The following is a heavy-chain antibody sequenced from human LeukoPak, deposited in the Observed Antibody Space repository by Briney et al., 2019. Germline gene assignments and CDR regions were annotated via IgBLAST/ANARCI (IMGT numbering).Heavy chain of an antibody. CDR1: GFTFSSYW. J-gene: IGHJ4*02. Sequence: AGGSLRLSCAASGFTFSSYWMSWVRQAPGKGLEWVAVISYDGSDKYYADSVKGRFTISRDNSRNTLFLQMNSLRAEDTAVYFCARDVGGGDTFDYWGQGTLVTVSS. D-gene: IGHD2-21*02. V-gene: IGHV3-30*03. CDR2: ISYDGSDK. CDR3: ARDVGGGDTFDY.